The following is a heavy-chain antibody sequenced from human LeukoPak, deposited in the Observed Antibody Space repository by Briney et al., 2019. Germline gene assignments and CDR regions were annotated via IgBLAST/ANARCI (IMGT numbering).Heavy chain of an antibody. D-gene: IGHD3-10*01. J-gene: IGHJ4*02. Sequence: ASVKVSCKASGYTFTSYGISWVRPAPGQGLEWMGWISAYNGNTNYAQKLQGRVTMTTDTSTSTAYMELRSLRSDDTAVYYCARQESYGSGSYYPYWGQGTLVTVSS. CDR3: ARQESYGSGSYYPY. CDR1: GYTFTSYG. V-gene: IGHV1-18*01. CDR2: ISAYNGNT.